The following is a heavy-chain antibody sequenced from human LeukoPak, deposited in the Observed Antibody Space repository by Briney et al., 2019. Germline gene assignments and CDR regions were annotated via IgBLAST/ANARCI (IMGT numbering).Heavy chain of an antibody. CDR2: LIRRGGST. J-gene: IGHJ3*02. CDR1: GFTFRSYG. CDR3: AKDGVRWAFDI. D-gene: IGHD4-23*01. V-gene: IGHV3-23*01. Sequence: GGSLRLSCAGSGFTFRSYGMSWVRQAPRKGLEWVSSLIRRGGSTYYADSVKGRFTISRDNSKNTLYLQMNSLRAEDTAVYYCAKDGVRWAFDIWGQGTMVTVSS.